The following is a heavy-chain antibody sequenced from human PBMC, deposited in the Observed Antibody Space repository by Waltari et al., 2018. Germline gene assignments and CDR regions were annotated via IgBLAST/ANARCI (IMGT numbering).Heavy chain of an antibody. D-gene: IGHD6-19*01. CDR1: GFMFSAYE. CDR3: ARMMPKYTSGWALDY. CDR2: ISVSGNRE. Sequence: EVYLVESGGGLEQPGGSLRLSCSASGFMFSAYEMNRVRQAAGKGLEWIAYISVSGNREYYADSVKGRFTISRDNARDLVFLQMYNLRAEDTALYYCARMMPKYTSGWALDYWGQGTLVTVAS. J-gene: IGHJ4*02. V-gene: IGHV3-48*03.